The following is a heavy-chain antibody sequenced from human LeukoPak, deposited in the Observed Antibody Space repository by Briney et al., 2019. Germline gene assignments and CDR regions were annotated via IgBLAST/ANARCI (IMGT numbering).Heavy chain of an antibody. J-gene: IGHJ5*02. CDR2: ISATGANT. CDR3: AKRRYDTSSLDWFDP. D-gene: IGHD6-13*01. Sequence: GGTLRLSCAASGFTFSNYGMSWVRQAPGKGLEWVSTISATGANTYYADSVKGRFTISRDNSKSTLYLQMNSLRVEDAAVYYCAKRRYDTSSLDWFDPWGQGTLVTVSS. V-gene: IGHV3-23*01. CDR1: GFTFSNYG.